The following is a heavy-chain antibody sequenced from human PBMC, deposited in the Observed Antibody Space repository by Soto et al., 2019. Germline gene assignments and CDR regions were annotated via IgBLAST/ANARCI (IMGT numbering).Heavy chain of an antibody. V-gene: IGHV3-15*01. Sequence: EVQLVESGGGLVKPGGSLRLSCAATGFTFSNAWMSWVRQAPGKGLEWVGRIKSKTDGGTTDYAAPVNGRCTISRDDSKNTLYLQMNSLTTEDTAVYYCTATFTTIFGVVMPFDYRGQGTMVTVSS. J-gene: IGHJ4*02. CDR1: GFTFSNAW. CDR3: TATFTTIFGVVMPFDY. D-gene: IGHD3-3*01. CDR2: IKSKTDGGTT.